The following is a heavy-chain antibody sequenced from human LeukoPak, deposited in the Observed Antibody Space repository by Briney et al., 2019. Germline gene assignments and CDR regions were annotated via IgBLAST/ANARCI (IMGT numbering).Heavy chain of an antibody. CDR2: IYYSGST. J-gene: IGHJ6*02. CDR3: ARDPGIAVAGTSLYYYGMDV. Sequence: SETLSLTCTVSGGSISSYYWSWIRQPPGKGLEWIGYIYYSGSTNYNPSLKSRVTISVDTSKNQFSLKLSSVTAADTAVYYCARDPGIAVAGTSLYYYGMDVWGQGTTVTVSS. CDR1: GGSISSYY. D-gene: IGHD6-19*01. V-gene: IGHV4-59*01.